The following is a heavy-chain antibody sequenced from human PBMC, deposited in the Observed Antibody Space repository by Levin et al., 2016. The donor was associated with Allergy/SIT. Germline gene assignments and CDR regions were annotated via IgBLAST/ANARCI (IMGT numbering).Heavy chain of an antibody. Sequence: GESLKISCTASGFTFGDYAMSWVRQAPGKGLEWVGFIRSKAYGGTTEYAASVKGRFTISRDDSKSIAYLQMNSLKTEDTAVYYCTVPASYYGSGWNAFDIWGQGTMVTVSS. CDR2: IRSKAYGGTT. J-gene: IGHJ3*02. V-gene: IGHV3-49*04. CDR1: GFTFGDYA. CDR3: TVPASYYGSGWNAFDI. D-gene: IGHD3-10*01.